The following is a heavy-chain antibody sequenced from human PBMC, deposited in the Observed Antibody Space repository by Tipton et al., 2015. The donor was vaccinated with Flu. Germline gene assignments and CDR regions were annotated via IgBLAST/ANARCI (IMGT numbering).Heavy chain of an antibody. CDR3: ARDRPYGGFSETLDY. J-gene: IGHJ4*02. D-gene: IGHD4-23*01. V-gene: IGHV4-38-2*02. Sequence: TLSLTCTVSGDSLTNGRYWDWVRQPPGKGLEWIGNIHHRGSTYYSPSLKSRVTISMDTSKNQFSLTLISVTAADTAIYYFARDRPYGGFSETLDYWGQGMLVTISS. CDR1: GDSLTNGRY. CDR2: IHHRGST.